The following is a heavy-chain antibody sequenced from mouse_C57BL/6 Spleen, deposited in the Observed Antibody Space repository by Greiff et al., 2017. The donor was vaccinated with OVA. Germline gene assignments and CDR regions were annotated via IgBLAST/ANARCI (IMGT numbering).Heavy chain of an antibody. Sequence: EVQLQQSGPELVKPGASVKISCKASGYTFTDYYMNWVKQSHGKSLEWIGDINPNNGGTSYNQKFKGKATLTVDKSSSTAYMELRSLTSEDSACYYCASNYYSNPLDYWGQGTTLTVSP. J-gene: IGHJ2*01. CDR2: INPNNGGT. CDR1: GYTFTDYY. CDR3: ASNYYSNPLDY. D-gene: IGHD2-5*01. V-gene: IGHV1-26*01.